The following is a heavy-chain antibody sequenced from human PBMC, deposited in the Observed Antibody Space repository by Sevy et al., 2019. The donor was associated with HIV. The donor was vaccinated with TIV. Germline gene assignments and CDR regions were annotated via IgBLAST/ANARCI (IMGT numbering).Heavy chain of an antibody. CDR1: GFTFSSYW. D-gene: IGHD2-21*02. V-gene: IGHV3-74*01. CDR2: INSDGSST. Sequence: GGSLRLSCAASGFTFSSYWMHWVRQAPGKGLVWVSRINSDGSSTSYADSVKGRFTISRDNAKNTLYLQMNSLRAEDTAVNYCARAYCGGDCESDIWGQGTMVTVSS. CDR3: ARAYCGGDCESDI. J-gene: IGHJ3*02.